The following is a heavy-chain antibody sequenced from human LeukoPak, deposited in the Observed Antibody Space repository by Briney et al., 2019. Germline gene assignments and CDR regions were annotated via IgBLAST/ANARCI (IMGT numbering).Heavy chain of an antibody. Sequence: GVSLRLSCAASGFTFTSRWMHWVRQAPGKGLVWVSRIDNDGSDTTYADSVRGRFTISRDNAKNTLYLQMDSLRAEDTAVYYCVRDRPHNWFDPWGQGTLVTVSS. J-gene: IGHJ5*02. D-gene: IGHD6-6*01. CDR1: GFTFTSRW. CDR3: VRDRPHNWFDP. CDR2: IDNDGSDT. V-gene: IGHV3-74*01.